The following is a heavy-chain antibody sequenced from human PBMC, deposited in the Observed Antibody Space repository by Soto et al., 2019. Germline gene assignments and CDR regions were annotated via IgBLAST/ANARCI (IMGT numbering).Heavy chain of an antibody. J-gene: IGHJ4*02. Sequence: SETLSLTCTVSGGSVSIGGYYWSWIRQHPGKGLEWIGYIYYSGSTYYNPSLKSRVSISLDTSKNQFSLNLSSVTAADTAVYYCALRYDNRFYWGQGTLVTVSS. D-gene: IGHD3-9*01. CDR1: GGSVSIGGYY. CDR2: IYYSGST. V-gene: IGHV4-31*03. CDR3: ALRYDNRFY.